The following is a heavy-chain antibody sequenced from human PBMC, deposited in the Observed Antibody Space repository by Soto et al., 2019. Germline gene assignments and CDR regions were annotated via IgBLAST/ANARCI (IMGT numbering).Heavy chain of an antibody. V-gene: IGHV3-23*01. CDR2: ISGSAGST. Sequence: GGSLRLSCAASGLTFSSYAMSWVRQAPGKGLEWVSTISGSAGSTYYADSVKGRFTISRDNSKNTLYLQMNSLRAEDTAVYYCAKDGSDSSGYYYPPEYYGMDVWGQGTTVTVSS. CDR3: AKDGSDSSGYYYPPEYYGMDV. CDR1: GLTFSSYA. J-gene: IGHJ6*02. D-gene: IGHD3-22*01.